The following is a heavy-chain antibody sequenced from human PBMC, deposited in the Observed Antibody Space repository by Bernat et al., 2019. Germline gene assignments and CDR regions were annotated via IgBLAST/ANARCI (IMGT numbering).Heavy chain of an antibody. J-gene: IGHJ4*02. CDR2: IKEDGSEK. V-gene: IGHV3-7*03. CDR3: AKAPYYYGSVDY. Sequence: EVHLVESGGGLVQPGGSLRLSCAASGFTFSSFWMTWVRQAPGKGLEGVANIKEDGSEKYYVDSVKGRFTISRDNAKNSLYLQMNSLRADDTAVYYCAKAPYYYGSVDYWGQGTLVTVSS. D-gene: IGHD3-10*01. CDR1: GFTFSSFW.